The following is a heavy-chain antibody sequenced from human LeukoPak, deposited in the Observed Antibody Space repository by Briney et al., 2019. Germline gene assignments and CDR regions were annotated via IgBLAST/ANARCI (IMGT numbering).Heavy chain of an antibody. Sequence: PGGSLRLSCVASGITFSNYAVSWVRQAPEKGLEWVSAISGSGGSTYYADSVKGRFTISRDNSKNTLYLQMNSLRAEDTAVYYCAKDHDQLLDRTFDYWGQGTLVTVSS. J-gene: IGHJ4*02. CDR3: AKDHDQLLDRTFDY. V-gene: IGHV3-23*01. D-gene: IGHD2-2*02. CDR2: ISGSGGST. CDR1: GITFSNYA.